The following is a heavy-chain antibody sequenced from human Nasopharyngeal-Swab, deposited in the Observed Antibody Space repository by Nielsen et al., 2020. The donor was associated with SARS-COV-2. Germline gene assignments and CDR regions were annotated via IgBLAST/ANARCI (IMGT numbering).Heavy chain of an antibody. D-gene: IGHD4-17*01. V-gene: IGHV1-3*01. CDR3: ARDLWGMVTTSVFDY. Sequence: ASVKVSCKASGYTFTSYAMHWVRQAPGQRLEWMGWINAGNGNTKYSQKFQGRVTITRDTSASTAYMELSSLRSEDTAVYYCARDLWGMVTTSVFDYWGQGTLVTVSS. J-gene: IGHJ4*02. CDR2: INAGNGNT. CDR1: GYTFTSYA.